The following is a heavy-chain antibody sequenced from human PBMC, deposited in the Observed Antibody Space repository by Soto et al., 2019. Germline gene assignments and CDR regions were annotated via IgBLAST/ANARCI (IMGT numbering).Heavy chain of an antibody. V-gene: IGHV3-23*01. CDR2: ITGGGFST. CDR1: GFIFSRYA. J-gene: IGHJ6*02. CDR3: AKGGVRGVQMDV. Sequence: EVQLLESGGGLVQPGGSLRLSCAASGFIFSRYAMTWVRQAPGKGLEWVSAITGGGFSTYYTDSVKGRFTISRDNSKNTLYLQMNRLRAEDTAVYFCAKGGVRGVQMDVWGQGPTVTVSS. D-gene: IGHD3-10*01.